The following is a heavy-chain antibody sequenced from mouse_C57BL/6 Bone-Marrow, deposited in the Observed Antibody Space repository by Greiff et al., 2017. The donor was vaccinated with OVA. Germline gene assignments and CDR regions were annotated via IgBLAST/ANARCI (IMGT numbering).Heavy chain of an antibody. CDR1: GFTFSDAW. J-gene: IGHJ1*03. Sequence: EVKLVESGGGLVQPGGSMKLSCAASGFTFSDAWMDWVRQSPEKGLEWVAVIRNKANNHATYYAESVKGRFTISRDDSKSSVYLQMNSLRAEDTGIYYCTRPLFWYFDVWGTGTTVTVSS. V-gene: IGHV6-6*01. CDR2: IRNKANNHAT. CDR3: TRPLFWYFDV.